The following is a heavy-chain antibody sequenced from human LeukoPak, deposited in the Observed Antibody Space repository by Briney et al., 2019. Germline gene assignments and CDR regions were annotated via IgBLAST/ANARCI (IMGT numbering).Heavy chain of an antibody. CDR2: INWNGGST. CDR1: GFTFDDYG. V-gene: IGHV3-20*04. D-gene: IGHD3-3*01. Sequence: GGSQRLSCAASGFTFDDYGMSWVRQAPGKGLEWVSGINWNGGSTGYADSVKGRFTISRDNAKNSLYLQMNSLRAEDTALYYCARGKAIFGVVVDAFDIWGQGTMVTVSS. J-gene: IGHJ3*02. CDR3: ARGKAIFGVVVDAFDI.